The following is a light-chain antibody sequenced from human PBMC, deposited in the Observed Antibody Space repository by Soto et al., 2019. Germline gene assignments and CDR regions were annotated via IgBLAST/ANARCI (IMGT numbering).Light chain of an antibody. CDR3: QQYVSSPLSR. CDR2: GAS. V-gene: IGKV3-20*01. J-gene: IGKJ1*01. CDR1: QSVSSSY. Sequence: EIVLTQSPGTLSLSPGERATLSCRASQSVSSSYLAWYQQKPGQAPRLLIYGASSRATGIPDRFSGSGSGTDFTLTISRLEPEDFAVYYCQQYVSSPLSRFGHETNADIK.